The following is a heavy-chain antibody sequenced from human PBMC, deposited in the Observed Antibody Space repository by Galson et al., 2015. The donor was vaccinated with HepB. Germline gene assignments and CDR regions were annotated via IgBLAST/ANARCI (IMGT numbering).Heavy chain of an antibody. CDR1: GFIFSTYT. CDR3: VRVAIDTTIFRGYWYFDL. J-gene: IGHJ2*01. V-gene: IGHV3-48*02. Sequence: SLRLSCAASGFIFSTYTFNWVRRAPGKDLEWISYISSTGTTIYYADSVKGRFTISRDNAENSLSLQMSSQRDENTAVYYCVRVAIDTTIFRGYWYFDLWGRGTLVTVSS. D-gene: IGHD5-18*01. CDR2: ISSTGTTI.